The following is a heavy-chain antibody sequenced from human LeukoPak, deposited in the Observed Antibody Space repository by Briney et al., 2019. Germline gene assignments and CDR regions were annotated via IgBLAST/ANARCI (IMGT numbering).Heavy chain of an antibody. J-gene: IGHJ4*02. CDR2: ISGSGGST. Sequence: PGGSLRLSCAASGFTFSSYAMSWVRQAPGKGLEWVSAISGSGGSTYYADSVKGRFTISRDNSKNTLYLQMNSLRAEDTAVYYCARDRALLGSRRGYYYTEDDYWGQGTLVTVSS. CDR1: GFTFSSYA. CDR3: ARDRALLGSRRGYYYTEDDY. D-gene: IGHD3-22*01. V-gene: IGHV3-23*01.